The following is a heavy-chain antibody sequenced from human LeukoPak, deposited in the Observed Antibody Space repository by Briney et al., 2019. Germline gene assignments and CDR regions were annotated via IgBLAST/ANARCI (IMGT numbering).Heavy chain of an antibody. CDR2: INPNSGGT. V-gene: IGHV1-2*02. J-gene: IGHJ6*03. CDR3: ARDRIVVVAGNYYYYMDV. CDR1: GYTFTGYF. Sequence: ASVKVSCKASGYTFTGYFMHWVRQAPGQGLEWMGWINPNSGGTNYAQKFQGRVTMTRDTSISTAYMELSRLRSDDTAVYYCARDRIVVVAGNYYYYMDVWGKGTTVTISS. D-gene: IGHD2-15*01.